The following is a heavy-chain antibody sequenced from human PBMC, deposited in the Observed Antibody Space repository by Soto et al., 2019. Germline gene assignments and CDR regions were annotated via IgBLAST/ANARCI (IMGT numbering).Heavy chain of an antibody. J-gene: IGHJ3*02. CDR1: GYTFTSYV. Sequence: ASVKVSCKASGYTFTSYVISWVRQAPGQGLEWMGWISAYNGNTNYAQKLQGRVTMTTDTSTSTAYMELRSLRSDDTAVYYCARDTGIAVAVAAFDIWGQGTMVTVSS. D-gene: IGHD6-19*01. V-gene: IGHV1-18*01. CDR2: ISAYNGNT. CDR3: ARDTGIAVAVAAFDI.